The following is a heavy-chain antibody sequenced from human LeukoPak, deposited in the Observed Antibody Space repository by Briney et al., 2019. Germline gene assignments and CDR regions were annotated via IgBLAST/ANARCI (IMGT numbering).Heavy chain of an antibody. CDR2: VNRSGGT. CDR1: GFTVRSNY. V-gene: IGHV3-53*01. J-gene: IGHJ4*02. D-gene: IGHD1-1*01. CDR3: ATTRGFDY. Sequence: GGSLRLSCAASGFTVRSNYMSWVRQAPGKGLEWVSVVNRSGGTNYADSVKGRFTISRDNSKNTMYLQMNSLRAEDTAVYYCATTRGFDYWGQGTLVTVSS.